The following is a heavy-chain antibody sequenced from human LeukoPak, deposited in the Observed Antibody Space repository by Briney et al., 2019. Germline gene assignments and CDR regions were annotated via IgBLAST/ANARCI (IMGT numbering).Heavy chain of an antibody. J-gene: IGHJ6*02. CDR2: ISYDGSNK. CDR3: AKEAYCSGGSCLGDGYYGMDV. V-gene: IGHV3-30*18. CDR1: GFTFSSYG. Sequence: GRSLRLSCAASGFTFSSYGMHWVRQAPGKGLEWVAVISYDGSNKYYADSGKGRFTISRDNSKNTLYLQMNSLRAEDTAVYYCAKEAYCSGGSCLGDGYYGMDVWGQGTTVTVSS. D-gene: IGHD2-15*01.